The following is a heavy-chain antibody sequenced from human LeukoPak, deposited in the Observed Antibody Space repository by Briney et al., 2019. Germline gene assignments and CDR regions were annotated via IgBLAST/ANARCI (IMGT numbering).Heavy chain of an antibody. CDR1: GGSFSGCY. CDR3: ARKCSSTSCYNY. J-gene: IGHJ4*02. Sequence: SETLSLTCAVYGGSFSGCYWSWIRQPPGKGLEWIGEINHSGSTNYNPSLKSRVTISVDTSKNQFSLKLSSVTAADTAVYYCARKCSSTSCYNYWGQGTLVTVSS. D-gene: IGHD2-2*01. CDR2: INHSGST. V-gene: IGHV4-34*01.